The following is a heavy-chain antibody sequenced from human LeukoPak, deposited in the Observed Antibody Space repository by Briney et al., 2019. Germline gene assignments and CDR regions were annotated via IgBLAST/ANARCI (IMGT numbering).Heavy chain of an antibody. CDR1: GFTVSTYA. J-gene: IGHJ6*04. V-gene: IGHV3-23*01. Sequence: GGSLRLSCAASGFTVSTYAMSWVRQAPGKGLEWVSGISGSSGSTYYADSVKGRFTISRDNAKNSLYLQMNSLRAEDTAVYYCAELGITMIGGVWGKGTTVTISS. D-gene: IGHD3-10*02. CDR2: ISGSSGST. CDR3: AELGITMIGGV.